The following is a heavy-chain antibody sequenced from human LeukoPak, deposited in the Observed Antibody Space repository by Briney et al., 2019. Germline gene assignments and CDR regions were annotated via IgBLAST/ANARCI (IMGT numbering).Heavy chain of an antibody. CDR2: ISGSGDNT. D-gene: IGHD2-21*01. Sequence: GGSLRLSCAASGFTFSSYAMSWVRQAPGKGLEWVSGISGSGDNTYYADSVKGRFTISRDNSKNTLYLQMNSLRAEDTAVYYCAKGSPIYYFDYWGQGTLVTVSS. CDR1: GFTFSSYA. CDR3: AKGSPIYYFDY. J-gene: IGHJ4*02. V-gene: IGHV3-23*01.